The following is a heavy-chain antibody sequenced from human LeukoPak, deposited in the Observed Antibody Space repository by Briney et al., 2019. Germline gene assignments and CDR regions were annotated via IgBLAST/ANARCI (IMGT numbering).Heavy chain of an antibody. CDR3: ATSTVTTYYFDY. D-gene: IGHD4-17*01. V-gene: IGHV3-23*01. CDR2: ISGGGGST. J-gene: IGHJ4*02. CDR1: GFTFSSYA. Sequence: GGSLRLSCAASGFTFSSYAMSWVRQAPGKGLEWVSVISGGGGSTYYADSVKGRFTISRDNSENTLYLQMNSLRAEDTAVYHCATSTVTTYYFDYWGQGTLVTVSS.